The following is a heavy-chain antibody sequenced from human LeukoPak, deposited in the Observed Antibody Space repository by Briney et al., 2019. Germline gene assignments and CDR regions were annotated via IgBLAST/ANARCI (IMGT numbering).Heavy chain of an antibody. J-gene: IGHJ6*03. CDR1: GGSISSYY. Sequence: SETLSLTCTVSGGSISSYYWSWIRQPAGKGLEWIGRIYTSGSTNYNPSLKSRVTISVDTPKNQFSLKLSSVTAADTAVYYCARGTSAGIAAAVTSNYYMDVWGKGTTVTISS. V-gene: IGHV4-4*07. CDR2: IYTSGST. CDR3: ARGTSAGIAAAVTSNYYMDV. D-gene: IGHD6-13*01.